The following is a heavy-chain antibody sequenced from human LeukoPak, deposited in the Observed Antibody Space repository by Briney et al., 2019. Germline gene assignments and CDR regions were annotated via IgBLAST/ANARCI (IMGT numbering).Heavy chain of an antibody. CDR3: ARADYDYVWGSYRQYYFDY. CDR2: IKQGGSEK. D-gene: IGHD3-16*02. J-gene: IGHJ4*02. V-gene: IGHV3-7*01. Sequence: GGSLRLSCAASGFTFSSYWMSWVRHAPGKGLEWVANIKQGGSEKYYVDSVKGRFTISRDNAKNSLYLQMNSLRAEDTAVYYCARADYDYVWGSYRQYYFDYWGQGTLVTVSS. CDR1: GFTFSSYW.